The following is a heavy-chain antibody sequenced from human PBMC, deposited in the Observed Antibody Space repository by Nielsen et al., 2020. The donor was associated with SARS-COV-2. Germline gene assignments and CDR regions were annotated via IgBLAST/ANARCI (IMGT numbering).Heavy chain of an antibody. V-gene: IGHV3-7*01. Sequence: GESLKISCAASGLTFSNYATSWVRQAPGKGLEWVANIRRDSGARFYVDSVKGRFTISRDNAKNSLYLQMNSLRAEDTAVYYCVRDTGAWDFDYWGQGTLITVSS. CDR2: IRRDSGAR. CDR1: GLTFSNYA. CDR3: VRDTGAWDFDY. D-gene: IGHD1-26*01. J-gene: IGHJ4*02.